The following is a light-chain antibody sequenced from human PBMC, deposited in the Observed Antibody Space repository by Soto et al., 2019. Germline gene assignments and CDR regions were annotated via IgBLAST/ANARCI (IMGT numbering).Light chain of an antibody. J-gene: IGKJ2*01. CDR1: QSVSSY. CDR2: DAS. CDR3: QQRSHWPPA. V-gene: IGKV3-11*01. Sequence: EIVLTQSPATLSLSPGERATLSCRASQSVSSYLAWYQQKPVQAPRLLIYDASNRATGIPARFSGSGSGTDFTLTISSLEPEDFAVYYCQQRSHWPPAFGQGTKVEIK.